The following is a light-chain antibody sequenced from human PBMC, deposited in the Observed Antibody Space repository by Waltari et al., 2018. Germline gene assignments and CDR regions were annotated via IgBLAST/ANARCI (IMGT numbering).Light chain of an antibody. V-gene: IGKV3-11*01. Sequence: EIVLTQSPATLSLSPGERATLSCRASQSIDSYLAWYLQKPGQAPRLLIFDASNRATGIPARFSGSGFGTDFTLTISSLEPEDFGVYYCQQRSNWPPTFGQGTRVEIK. CDR1: QSIDSY. CDR3: QQRSNWPPT. CDR2: DAS. J-gene: IGKJ1*01.